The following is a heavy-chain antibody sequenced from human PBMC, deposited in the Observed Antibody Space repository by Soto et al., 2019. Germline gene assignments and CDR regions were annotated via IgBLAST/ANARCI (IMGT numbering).Heavy chain of an antibody. V-gene: IGHV4-34*01. D-gene: IGHD6-13*01. CDR3: ARGNVYSSSWYGWFDP. J-gene: IGHJ5*02. CDR2: INHSGST. Sequence: ASETLSLTCAVYGGSFSGYYWSWIRQPPGKGLEWIGEINHSGSTNYNPSLKSRVTISVDTSKNQFSLKLSPVTAADTAVYYCARGNVYSSSWYGWFDPWGQGTLVTVSS. CDR1: GGSFSGYY.